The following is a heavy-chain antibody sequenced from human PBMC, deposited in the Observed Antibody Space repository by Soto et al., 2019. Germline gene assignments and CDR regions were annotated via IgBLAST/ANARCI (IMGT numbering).Heavy chain of an antibody. CDR2: IHYSGTT. CDR1: GGSMRNYF. D-gene: IGHD6-13*01. J-gene: IGHJ4*02. CDR3: AAGEASSRNLAPYYLDF. Sequence: SETLSLTCTVPGGSMRNYFWTWIRQPPGKGLEWIGYIHYSGTTSFFPSYNPSLRSRVTISEDTSKNQFSLKLLSVTTADTAVYFCAAGEASSRNLAPYYLDFWGQGTLVTVSS. V-gene: IGHV4-59*01.